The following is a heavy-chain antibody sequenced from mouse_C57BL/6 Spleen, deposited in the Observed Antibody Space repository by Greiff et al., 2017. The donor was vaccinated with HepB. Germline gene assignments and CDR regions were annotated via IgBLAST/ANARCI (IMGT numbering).Heavy chain of an antibody. J-gene: IGHJ4*01. Sequence: VQLKESGGDLVKPGGSLKLSCAASGFTFSSYGMPWVRQTPDKRLEWVATISSGGSYTYYPDSVKGRFTISRDNAKNTLYLQMSSLKSEDTAMYYCARPLYDYDGVYYAMDYWGQGTSVTVSS. CDR3: ARPLYDYDGVYYAMDY. V-gene: IGHV5-6*01. D-gene: IGHD2-4*01. CDR1: GFTFSSYG. CDR2: ISSGGSYT.